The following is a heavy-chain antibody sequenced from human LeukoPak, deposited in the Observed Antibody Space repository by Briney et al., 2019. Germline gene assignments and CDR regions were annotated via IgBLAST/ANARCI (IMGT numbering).Heavy chain of an antibody. CDR2: IYYSGST. J-gene: IGHJ4*02. CDR3: ARVGYDFWSGYDY. V-gene: IGHV4-59*01. CDR1: GGSISSYY. D-gene: IGHD3-3*01. Sequence: SETLSLTCTVYGGSISSYYWSWIRQPPGKGLEWIGYIYYSGSTNYNPSLKSRVTISVDTSKNQFSLKLSSVTAADTAVYYCARVGYDFWSGYDYWGQGTLVTVSS.